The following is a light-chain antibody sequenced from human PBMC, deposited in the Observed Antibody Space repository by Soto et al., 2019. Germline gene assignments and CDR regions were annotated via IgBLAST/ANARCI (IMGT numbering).Light chain of an antibody. J-gene: IGKJ1*01. CDR2: AAS. Sequence: EIVLTQSPGTLSLSPGERATLSCRASQSLSSGYLAWYQQKPGQAPRILIYAASSRATGIPDRFSGSGSGTDFSLTITRLEPENSPVYYCQQYHTSPRTFGQGTKVDIK. V-gene: IGKV3-20*01. CDR1: QSLSSGY. CDR3: QQYHTSPRT.